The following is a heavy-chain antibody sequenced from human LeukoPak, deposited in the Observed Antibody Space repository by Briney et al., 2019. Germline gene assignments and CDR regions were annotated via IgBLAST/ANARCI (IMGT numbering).Heavy chain of an antibody. Sequence: ASVKVSCKASGYTFITYEIIWVRQAAGQGLEWVGWMNANSGNTGYAQRFQGRVSMTRDTSKNTAYMELSSLRSDDTAVYYCARGRYGANPLSLWGQGTMVTVSS. CDR1: GYTFITYE. D-gene: IGHD4/OR15-4a*01. CDR2: MNANSGNT. J-gene: IGHJ3*01. CDR3: ARGRYGANPLSL. V-gene: IGHV1-8*01.